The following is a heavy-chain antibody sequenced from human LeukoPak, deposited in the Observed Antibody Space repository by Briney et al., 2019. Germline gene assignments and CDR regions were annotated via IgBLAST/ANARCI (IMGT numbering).Heavy chain of an antibody. D-gene: IGHD3-22*01. CDR3: ARRMYYYDSSGYGGYWLDP. J-gene: IGHJ5*02. Sequence: ASVKVSCKASGYTFTSYGISWVRQAPGQGLEWMGWISAYNGNTNYAQKLQGRVTMTTDTSTSTAYMELRSLRSDDTAVYYCARRMYYYDSSGYGGYWLDPWGQGTLVTVSS. CDR1: GYTFTSYG. V-gene: IGHV1-18*01. CDR2: ISAYNGNT.